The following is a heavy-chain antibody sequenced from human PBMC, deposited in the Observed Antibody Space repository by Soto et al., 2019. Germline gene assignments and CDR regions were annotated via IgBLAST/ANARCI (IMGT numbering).Heavy chain of an antibody. CDR3: GRGRSGQIVVFY. J-gene: IGHJ4*02. V-gene: IGHV1-2*02. CDR1: GYTFTGHY. Sequence: QVQLVQSGAEVKKPGASVRVSCKASGYTFTGHYIHWVRQAPEQGPEWMGEIGPESGATKYAKKFQGRYTMTSDMSITTVYMELNNLSPDDTAVYYCGRGRSGQIVVFYWGQGTPVTVSS. D-gene: IGHD1-26*01. CDR2: IGPESGAT.